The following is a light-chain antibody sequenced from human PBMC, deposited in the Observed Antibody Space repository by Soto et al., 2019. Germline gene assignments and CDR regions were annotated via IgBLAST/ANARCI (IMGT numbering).Light chain of an antibody. Sequence: EVVMSQSPATLSVSPGERATVSCRASQSINRDYLAWYQQKPGQAPRLLIYSISSRATGIPDRFSGSGSGTEFTLTISSLQPEYFAIYYCQQYTQWPITFGQGTRLEI. CDR2: SIS. CDR1: QSINRDY. J-gene: IGKJ5*01. V-gene: IGKV3D-15*01. CDR3: QQYTQWPIT.